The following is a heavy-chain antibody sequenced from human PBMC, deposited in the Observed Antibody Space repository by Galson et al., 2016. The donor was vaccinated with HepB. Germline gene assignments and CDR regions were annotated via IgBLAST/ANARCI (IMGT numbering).Heavy chain of an antibody. V-gene: IGHV4-34*01. CDR3: ARSHLGFSLRSHFKRPRIDF. CDR2: ISHTGST. Sequence: ETLSLTCAVYGGSFNSYYWNWVRQPPGKGLEWIGEISHTGSTNYNPSLKSRVSISIDTSKYQFSLKLNSVTAADAAVYYCARSHLGFSLRSHFKRPRIDFWGQGTLVTVSS. D-gene: IGHD3-16*01. J-gene: IGHJ4*02. CDR1: GGSFNSYY.